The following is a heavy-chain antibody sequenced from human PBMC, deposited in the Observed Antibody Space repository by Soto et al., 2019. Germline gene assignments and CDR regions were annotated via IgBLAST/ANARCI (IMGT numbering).Heavy chain of an antibody. V-gene: IGHV3-53*04. CDR3: ARVGVPDSSGWYRSG. D-gene: IGHD6-19*01. Sequence: GGSLRLSCAASGFTVSSNYMSWVRQAPGKGLEWVSVIYSGGSTYYADSVKGRFTISRHNSKNTLYLQMNSLRAEDTAVYYCARVGVPDSSGWYRSGWGQGTLVTVSS. CDR1: GFTVSSNY. J-gene: IGHJ4*02. CDR2: IYSGGST.